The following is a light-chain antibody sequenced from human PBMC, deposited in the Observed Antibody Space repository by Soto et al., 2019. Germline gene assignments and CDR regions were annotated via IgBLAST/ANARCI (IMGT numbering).Light chain of an antibody. CDR2: KAS. V-gene: IGKV1-5*03. Sequence: DIPLKHSPSTLSGSIKESVTMXGQASQTISSWLAWYQQKPGKAPKLLIYKASTLKSGVPSRFSGSGSGTEFTLTISSLQPDDFATYYCQHYNSYSEAFGQGTKVDI. CDR1: QTISSW. CDR3: QHYNSYSEA. J-gene: IGKJ1*01.